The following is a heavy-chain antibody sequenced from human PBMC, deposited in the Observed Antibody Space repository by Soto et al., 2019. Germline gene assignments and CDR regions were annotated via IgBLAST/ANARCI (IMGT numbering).Heavy chain of an antibody. Sequence: GGSLRLSCAASGFTFSSYGMHWVRQAPGKGLEWVAVISYDGSNKYYADSVKGRFTISRDNSKNTLYLQMNSLRAEDTAVYYCAVLWFGESINFDYWGQGTLVTVSS. CDR2: ISYDGSNK. CDR3: AVLWFGESINFDY. CDR1: GFTFSSYG. V-gene: IGHV3-30*03. J-gene: IGHJ4*02. D-gene: IGHD3-10*01.